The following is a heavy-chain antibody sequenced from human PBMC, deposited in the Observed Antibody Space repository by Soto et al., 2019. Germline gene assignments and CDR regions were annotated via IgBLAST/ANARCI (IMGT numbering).Heavy chain of an antibody. V-gene: IGHV3-23*01. J-gene: IGHJ4*02. CDR1: GFTFSSYA. CDR2: ISGSGGST. CDR3: AKREGPVQWLENFDY. D-gene: IGHD6-19*01. Sequence: EVQLLESGGGLVQPGGSLRLSCAASGFTFSSYAMSWVRQAPGKGLEWVSAISGSGGSTYYADSVKGRFTISRDNSKNTLYLQMNSLRAEDTAVYCCAKREGPVQWLENFDYWGQGTLVTVSS.